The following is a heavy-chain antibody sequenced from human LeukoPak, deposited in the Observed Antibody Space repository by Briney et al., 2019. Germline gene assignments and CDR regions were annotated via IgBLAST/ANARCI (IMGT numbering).Heavy chain of an antibody. CDR3: ARAFPDSLEWYNYYYYYYMDV. D-gene: IGHD3-3*01. J-gene: IGHJ6*03. CDR1: GFTFSGSA. V-gene: IGHV3-73*01. Sequence: PGGSLRLSCAASGFTFSGSAMHWVRQASGKGLEWVGRIRSKANSYATAYAASVKGRFTISRDNAKNTLYLQMNSLRAEDTAVYYCARAFPDSLEWYNYYYYYYMDVWGKGTTVTVSS. CDR2: IRSKANSYAT.